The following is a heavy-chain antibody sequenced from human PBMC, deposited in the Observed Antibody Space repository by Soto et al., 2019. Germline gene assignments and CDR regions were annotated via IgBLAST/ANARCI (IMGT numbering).Heavy chain of an antibody. CDR3: ARDFHYDSSGCLDL. Sequence: PVGSLRLSCTASGFTFSNHGMHWVRQTPGKGLEWVAVIWYDGNPKYYADSVKGRFTISRDNSKNTLDLEMNALRAEDTAVYHCARDFHYDSSGCLDLWGQGTLVTVSS. D-gene: IGHD3-22*01. V-gene: IGHV3-33*01. CDR2: IWYDGNPK. J-gene: IGHJ3*01. CDR1: GFTFSNHG.